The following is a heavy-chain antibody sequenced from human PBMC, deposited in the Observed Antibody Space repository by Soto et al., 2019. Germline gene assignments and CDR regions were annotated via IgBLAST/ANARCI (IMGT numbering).Heavy chain of an antibody. J-gene: IGHJ3*02. CDR1: GGSVSSGSYY. V-gene: IGHV4-61*01. CDR2: IYYSGST. CDR3: ARVIRYYDILTGYFPDAFDI. D-gene: IGHD3-9*01. Sequence: QVQLQESGPGLVKPSETLSLTCTVSGGSVSSGSYYWSWIRQPPGKGLDWIGDIYYSGSTKYNPSLRCGVNISLDTSRDQCSLKLGSVNAADTAVYYCARVIRYYDILTGYFPDAFDIWGQGTMVTVSS.